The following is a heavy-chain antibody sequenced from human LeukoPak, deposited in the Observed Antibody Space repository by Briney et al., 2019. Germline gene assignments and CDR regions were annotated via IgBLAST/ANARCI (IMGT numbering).Heavy chain of an antibody. Sequence: GGSLRLSCAASGFTFSSYEMNWVRQAPGKGLEWVSTISNSGDNTYYADSVKGLFTISRDNSMNTLYLQMNSLRAEDTAVYYCAKGRQHGCWGQGALVTVSS. CDR2: ISNSGDNT. CDR3: AKGRQHGC. D-gene: IGHD1-1*01. CDR1: GFTFSSYE. J-gene: IGHJ4*02. V-gene: IGHV3-23*01.